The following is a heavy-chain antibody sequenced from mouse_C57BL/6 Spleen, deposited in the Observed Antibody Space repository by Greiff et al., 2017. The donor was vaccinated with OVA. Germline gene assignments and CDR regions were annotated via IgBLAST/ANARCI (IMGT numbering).Heavy chain of an antibody. CDR2: INPSTGGT. D-gene: IGHD1-1*01. CDR1: GYSFTGYY. V-gene: IGHV1-42*01. J-gene: IGHJ4*01. Sequence: VQLKQSGPELVKPGASVKISCKASGYSFTGYYMNWVKQSPEKSLEWIGEINPSTGGTTYNQKFKAKATLTVDKSSSTAYMQLKSLTSEDSAVYYCARGGSSAMDYWGQGTSVTVSS. CDR3: ARGGSSAMDY.